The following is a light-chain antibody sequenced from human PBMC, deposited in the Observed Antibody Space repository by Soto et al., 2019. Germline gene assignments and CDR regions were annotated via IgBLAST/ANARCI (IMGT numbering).Light chain of an antibody. V-gene: IGKV3-15*01. CDR1: QTISSN. Sequence: EIVMTQSPATLSVSPGERATLSCRASQTISSNLAWYQQKPGQAPRLLMYGASTRATGIPARFSGSGSGTEFTLTISSLQSEDFAFYYCQQYYKWPPWTFGQGTKVDIK. CDR3: QQYYKWPPWT. J-gene: IGKJ1*01. CDR2: GAS.